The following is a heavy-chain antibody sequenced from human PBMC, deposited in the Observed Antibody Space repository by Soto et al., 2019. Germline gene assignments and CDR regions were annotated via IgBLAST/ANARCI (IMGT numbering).Heavy chain of an antibody. CDR2: ISYSGST. J-gene: IGHJ4*02. CDR3: ARGEQLEPVDY. D-gene: IGHD6-6*01. Sequence: QVQLQESGPGLVKPSQTLSLTCTVSGGSISSGDYYWSWIRPPPGKGLEWIGYISYSGSTYCNPSLQSRVTISVDTSKNQFSLKLSSVTAADTAVYYCARGEQLEPVDYWGQGTLVTVSS. CDR1: GGSISSGDYY. V-gene: IGHV4-30-4*01.